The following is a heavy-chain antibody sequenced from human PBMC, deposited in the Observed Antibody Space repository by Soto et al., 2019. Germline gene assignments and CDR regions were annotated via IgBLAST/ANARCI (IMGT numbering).Heavy chain of an antibody. J-gene: IGHJ4*02. D-gene: IGHD2-15*01. CDR3: ARDRGYGLIN. Sequence: QVQLVQSGAEVKKPGSSVKVSCNVSGGTLSSYGFNWVRQAPGQGLEWMGGIIPMFGITNHTQKFQDRITISADAYTNTAYMALRSLGADDTAIYYCARDRGYGLINWGQGTLITVST. CDR2: IIPMFGIT. V-gene: IGHV1-69*12. CDR1: GGTLSSYG.